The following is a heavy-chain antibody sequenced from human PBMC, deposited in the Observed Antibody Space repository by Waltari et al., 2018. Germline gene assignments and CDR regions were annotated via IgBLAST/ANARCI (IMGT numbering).Heavy chain of an antibody. CDR1: VYSISRYY. J-gene: IGHJ6*02. Sequence: QVLLQESGPGLVKSSETLSLTCSVSVYSISRYYWSWIRQAPGKGLELIGYMSTSGTTKYNPSLKGRVTISVETSKSQLLLRLRSVTASDTAVYYCARHYGMVVDYYYYYGLDVWGQGTTVTVS. CDR2: MSTSGTT. D-gene: IGHD3-3*01. V-gene: IGHV4-59*08. CDR3: ARHYGMVVDYYYYYGLDV.